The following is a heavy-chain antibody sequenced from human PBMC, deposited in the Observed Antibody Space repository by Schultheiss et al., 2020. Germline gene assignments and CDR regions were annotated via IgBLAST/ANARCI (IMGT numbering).Heavy chain of an antibody. D-gene: IGHD2-8*02. V-gene: IGHV1-24*01. CDR3: AREPGPTGTYYFDS. Sequence: ASVKISCKVSGYTLTELSMHWVRQAPGKGLEWMGGFDPEDGETIYAQKFQGRVTMTEDTSTDTAYMDLSRLTSDDTAVYYCAREPGPTGTYYFDSWGQGTLVTVSA. CDR1: GYTLTELS. CDR2: FDPEDGET. J-gene: IGHJ4*02.